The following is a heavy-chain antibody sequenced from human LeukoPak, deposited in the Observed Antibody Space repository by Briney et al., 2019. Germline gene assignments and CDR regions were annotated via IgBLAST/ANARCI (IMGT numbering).Heavy chain of an antibody. J-gene: IGHJ6*03. Sequence: ASVKVSCKASGYTFTGYYMHWVRQAPGQGLEWMGWINPNSGGTNYAQKFQGRVTMTRDTSISTAYMELSRLRSDDTAVYYCARDLIEYSSSWGYYYYYMDVWGKGTTVTISS. CDR2: INPNSGGT. CDR3: ARDLIEYSSSWGYYYYYMDV. V-gene: IGHV1-2*02. CDR1: GYTFTGYY. D-gene: IGHD6-13*01.